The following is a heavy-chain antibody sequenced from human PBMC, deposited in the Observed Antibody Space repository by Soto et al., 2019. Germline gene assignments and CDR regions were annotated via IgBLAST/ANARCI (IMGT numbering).Heavy chain of an antibody. CDR3: ANGGGLVPAAISYY. CDR2: ISGSGGST. J-gene: IGHJ4*02. D-gene: IGHD2-2*01. CDR1: GFTFSSYA. Sequence: GGSLRLSCAASGFTFSSYAMSWVRQAPGKGLEWVSAISGSGGSTYYADSVKGRFTISRDNSKNTLYLQMNRLRAEDTAVYYCANGGGLVPAAISYYWGQGTLVTVSS. V-gene: IGHV3-23*01.